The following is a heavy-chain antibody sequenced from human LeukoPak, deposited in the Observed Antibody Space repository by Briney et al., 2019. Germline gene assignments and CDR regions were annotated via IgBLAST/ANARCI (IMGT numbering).Heavy chain of an antibody. CDR2: IYTSGST. Sequence: PETLSLTCSVSGGSISGYYWSWIRQPAGKGLEWIGRIYTSGSTNYNPSLKSRVTMSVDTSKNQFSLKLSSVTAADTAVYYCARVAARVYNWFDPWGQGTLVTVSS. CDR1: GGSISGYY. J-gene: IGHJ5*02. CDR3: ARVAARVYNWFDP. V-gene: IGHV4-4*07. D-gene: IGHD6-6*01.